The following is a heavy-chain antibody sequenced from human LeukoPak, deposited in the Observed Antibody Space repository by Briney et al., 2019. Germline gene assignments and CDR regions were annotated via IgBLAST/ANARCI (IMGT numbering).Heavy chain of an antibody. CDR3: ARDNYGSEDY. CDR1: GFTFSSYW. D-gene: IGHD3-10*01. V-gene: IGHV3-74*01. J-gene: IGHJ4*02. CDR2: INGDGGGT. Sequence: GGSLRLSCAASGFTFSSYWMHWVRQAPGKGLVWVSRINGDGGGTNYADSVKGRFTISRDNAKNTLYLQMNSLRAEDTAMYYCARDNYGSEDYWGQGTRVRLL.